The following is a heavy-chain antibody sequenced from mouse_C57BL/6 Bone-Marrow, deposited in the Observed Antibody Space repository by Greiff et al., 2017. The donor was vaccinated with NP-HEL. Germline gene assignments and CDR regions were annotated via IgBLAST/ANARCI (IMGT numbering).Heavy chain of an antibody. D-gene: IGHD1-1*01. CDR2: IRNKANNHAT. Sequence: EVNVVESGGGLVQPGGSMKLSCAASGFTFSDAWMDWVRQSPEKGLEWVAEIRNKANNHATYYAESVKGRFTISRDDSKSSVYLQMNSLRAEDTGIYYCTRHTTVVDGWYFDVWGTGTTVTVSS. V-gene: IGHV6-6*01. J-gene: IGHJ1*03. CDR1: GFTFSDAW. CDR3: TRHTTVVDGWYFDV.